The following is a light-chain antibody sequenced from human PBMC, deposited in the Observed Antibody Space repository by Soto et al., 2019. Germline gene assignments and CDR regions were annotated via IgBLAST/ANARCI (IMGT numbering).Light chain of an antibody. V-gene: IGKV3-15*01. Sequence: EIVMTQSPATLSVSPGERATLSCRASQSVSSNLAWYQQKPGQAPRLLIYGASTRATGIPARFSGSGSGTEFTLTISSLQSEDFAVYYCQQYNNWPRGTFGGGTKVE. J-gene: IGKJ4*01. CDR2: GAS. CDR3: QQYNNWPRGT. CDR1: QSVSSN.